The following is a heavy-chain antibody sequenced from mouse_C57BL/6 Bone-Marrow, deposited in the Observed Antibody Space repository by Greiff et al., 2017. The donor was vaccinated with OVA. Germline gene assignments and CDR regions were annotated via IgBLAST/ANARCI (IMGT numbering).Heavy chain of an antibody. CDR3: ARDKSNYDFDY. Sequence: DVQLQESGPGLVKPSQSLSLTCSVTGYSITSGYYWNWIRQFPGNKLEWMGYISYDGSNNYNPSLKNRISITRDTSKNQFFLKLNSVTTEDTATYYCARDKSNYDFDYWGQGTTLTVSS. CDR2: ISYDGSN. D-gene: IGHD2-5*01. V-gene: IGHV3-6*01. J-gene: IGHJ2*01. CDR1: GYSITSGYY.